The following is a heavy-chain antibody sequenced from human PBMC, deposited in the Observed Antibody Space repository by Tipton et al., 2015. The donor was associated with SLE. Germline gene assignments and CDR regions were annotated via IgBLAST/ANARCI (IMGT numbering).Heavy chain of an antibody. Sequence: TLSLTCTVSGGSISSYYWSWIRQPPGKGLEWIGYIYYSGGTNYNPSLKSRVTISVDTSKSQFSLKLSSVTAADTAVYYCASSGYCSSSSCFYYYYYMDVWGRGTTVTVSS. CDR2: IYYSGGT. CDR1: GGSISSYY. CDR3: ASSGYCSSSSCFYYYYYMDV. V-gene: IGHV4-59*07. J-gene: IGHJ6*03. D-gene: IGHD2-2*01.